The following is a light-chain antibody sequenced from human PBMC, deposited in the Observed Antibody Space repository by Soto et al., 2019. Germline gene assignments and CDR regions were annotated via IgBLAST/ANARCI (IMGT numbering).Light chain of an antibody. CDR2: GAS. Sequence: EIVMTQSPATLSVSPGERATLSCRASQSVSSNLAWYQQKPGQAPRLLIYGASTRATGIPARFSGSGSGTEFTLTISSLQSEDFATYYCQRHGTFGQGTKVEIK. CDR3: QRHGT. V-gene: IGKV3-15*01. CDR1: QSVSSN. J-gene: IGKJ1*01.